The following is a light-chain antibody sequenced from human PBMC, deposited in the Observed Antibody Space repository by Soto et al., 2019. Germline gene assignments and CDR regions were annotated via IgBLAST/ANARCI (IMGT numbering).Light chain of an antibody. CDR1: QSISTN. J-gene: IGKJ1*01. Sequence: EIVLTQSPGTLSLSAGERATLSCRASQSISTNLAWYQHKPGQAPRLLIFDASTRATGIPARFSGSGSGTDFTLTISSLQSEDFAVYYCQQYNNWPRTFGQGTKVEIK. CDR3: QQYNNWPRT. CDR2: DAS. V-gene: IGKV3D-15*01.